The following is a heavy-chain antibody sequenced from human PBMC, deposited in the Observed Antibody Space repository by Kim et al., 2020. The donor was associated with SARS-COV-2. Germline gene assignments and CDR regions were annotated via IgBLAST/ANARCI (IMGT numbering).Heavy chain of an antibody. Sequence: ASVNVSCKASGYTFTSYGISWVRQAPGQGLEWMGWISAYNGNTNYAQKLQGRVTMTTDTSTSTAYMELRSLRSDDTAVYYCARGSLIAAAGTPFDYWGQGTLVTVSS. CDR2: ISAYNGNT. J-gene: IGHJ4*02. V-gene: IGHV1-18*04. CDR1: GYTFTSYG. CDR3: ARGSLIAAAGTPFDY. D-gene: IGHD6-13*01.